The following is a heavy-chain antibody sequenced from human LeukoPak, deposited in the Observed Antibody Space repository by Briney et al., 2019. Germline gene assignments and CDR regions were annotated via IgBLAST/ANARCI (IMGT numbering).Heavy chain of an antibody. CDR2: ISWDGDST. CDR1: GFTFDHYS. J-gene: IGHJ4*02. CDR3: ARGIGWPYFDY. V-gene: IGHV3-43*01. Sequence: HPGGSLRLSCAASGFTFDHYSMHWVRQAPGKGLEWVSLISWDGDSTYYAGSVKGRFTISRDNSKNSLSLQMNSLSAEDTAVYYCARGIGWPYFDYWGQGTLVTVSS. D-gene: IGHD5-24*01.